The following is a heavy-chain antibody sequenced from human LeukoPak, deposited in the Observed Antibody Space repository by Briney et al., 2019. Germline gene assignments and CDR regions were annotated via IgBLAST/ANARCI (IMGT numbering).Heavy chain of an antibody. D-gene: IGHD1-26*01. CDR2: IIPILGIA. CDR1: GGTFSSYA. CDR3: VRGNSGSYYLY. Sequence: GASVKVSCKASGGTFSSYAISWVRQAPGQGLEWMGRIIPILGIANYAQKFQGRVTITADKSTSTAYMELSSLRSDDTAVYYCVRGNSGSYYLYWGQGTLVTVSS. J-gene: IGHJ4*02. V-gene: IGHV1-69*04.